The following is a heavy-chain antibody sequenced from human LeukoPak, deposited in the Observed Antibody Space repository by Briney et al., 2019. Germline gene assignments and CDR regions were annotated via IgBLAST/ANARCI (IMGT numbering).Heavy chain of an antibody. CDR1: GFTFSSYA. D-gene: IGHD4-17*01. CDR3: AKSRYGDYDLGY. V-gene: IGHV3-30-3*01. Sequence: GGSLRLSCAASGFTFSSYAMHWVRQAPGKGLEWVAVISYDGSNKYYADSVKGRFTISRDNSKNTLYLQMNSLRAEDTAVYYCAKSRYGDYDLGYWGQGTLVTVSS. J-gene: IGHJ4*02. CDR2: ISYDGSNK.